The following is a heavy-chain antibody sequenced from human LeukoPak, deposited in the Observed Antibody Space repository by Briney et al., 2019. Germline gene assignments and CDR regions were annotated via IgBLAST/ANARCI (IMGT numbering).Heavy chain of an antibody. CDR2: IYYSGST. Sequence: SETLSLTCTVSGASISSYYWSWIRQSPGKGLEWIGYIYYSGSTNYNPSLKSRVTISVDTSKNQFSLKLSSVTAADTAVYYCARIKWLPDYWGQGTLVTVSS. CDR1: GASISSYY. CDR3: ARIKWLPDY. D-gene: IGHD5-12*01. V-gene: IGHV4-59*12. J-gene: IGHJ4*02.